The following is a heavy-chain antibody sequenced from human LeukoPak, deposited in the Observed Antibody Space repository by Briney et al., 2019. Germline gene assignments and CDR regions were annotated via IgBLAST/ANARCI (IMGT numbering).Heavy chain of an antibody. J-gene: IGHJ4*02. CDR2: IRYDGSNK. V-gene: IGHV3-30*02. CDR1: GFTFSSYG. D-gene: IGHD3-9*01. Sequence: GGSLRLSCAASGFTFSSYGMHWVRQAPGKGVEWVAFIRYDGSNKYYADPVKGRFTISRDNSKNTLYLQMNSLRAEDTAVYYCAKNRGGYFDWLSHFDYWGQGTLVTVSS. CDR3: AKNRGGYFDWLSHFDY.